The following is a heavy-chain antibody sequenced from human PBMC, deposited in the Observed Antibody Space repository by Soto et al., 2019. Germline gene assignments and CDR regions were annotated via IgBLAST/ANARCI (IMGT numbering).Heavy chain of an antibody. CDR2: IYSGGST. Sequence: EVQLVESGGGLVQPGGSLRLSCAASGFTVSSNYMSWVRQAPGKGLEWVSGIYSGGSTYYADSVKGRFTISRDNSKNTLYLQMNSLRAEDTAVYYCARAYYDFWSGYYYYYYMDVWGKGTTVTVSS. CDR3: ARAYYDFWSGYYYYYYMDV. V-gene: IGHV3-66*01. D-gene: IGHD3-3*01. J-gene: IGHJ6*03. CDR1: GFTVSSNY.